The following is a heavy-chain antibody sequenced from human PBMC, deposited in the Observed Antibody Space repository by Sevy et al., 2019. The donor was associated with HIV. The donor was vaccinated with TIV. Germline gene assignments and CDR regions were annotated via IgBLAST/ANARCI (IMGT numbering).Heavy chain of an antibody. CDR3: ARDPGLLSYYYDAQYFQH. V-gene: IGHV7-4-1*02. D-gene: IGHD3-22*01. J-gene: IGHJ1*01. CDR1: GYTFTHYA. CDR2: INTDTGNP. Sequence: ASVKVSCKASGYTFTHYAMNWVRQAPGQGLEWMGWINTDTGNPTYAQGFTGRFVFSLDTSVSTAYLQISSLKAEDTAVYFCARDPGLLSYYYDAQYFQHWGQGTLVTVSS.